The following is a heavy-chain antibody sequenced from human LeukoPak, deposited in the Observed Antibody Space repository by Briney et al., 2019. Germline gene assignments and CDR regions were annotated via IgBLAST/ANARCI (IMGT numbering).Heavy chain of an antibody. D-gene: IGHD3-10*01. Sequence: GGSLRLSCAASGFTFGTYAMSWVRQAPGKILEWVSAITDTGGDTYSADSVKRRFIISRDNSKNTLYLQMNSLRAEDTAVYYCAKGSSGSRPYYFDYWGQGTLVTVSS. V-gene: IGHV3-23*01. CDR1: GFTFGTYA. J-gene: IGHJ4*02. CDR2: ITDTGGDT. CDR3: AKGSSGSRPYYFDY.